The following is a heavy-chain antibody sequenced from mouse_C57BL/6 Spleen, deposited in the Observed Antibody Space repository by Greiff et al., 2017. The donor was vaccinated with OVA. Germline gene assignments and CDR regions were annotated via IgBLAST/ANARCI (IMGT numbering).Heavy chain of an antibody. V-gene: IGHV1-82*01. CDR2: IYPGDGDT. Sequence: QVQLKESGPELVKPGASVKISCKASGYAFSSSWMNWVKQRPGKGLEWIGRIYPGDGDTNYNGKFKGKATLTADKSSSTAYMQLSSLTSEDSAVYFCARSGPYYGSSYLDYWGQGTTLTVSS. CDR3: ARSGPYYGSSYLDY. J-gene: IGHJ2*01. D-gene: IGHD1-1*01. CDR1: GYAFSSSW.